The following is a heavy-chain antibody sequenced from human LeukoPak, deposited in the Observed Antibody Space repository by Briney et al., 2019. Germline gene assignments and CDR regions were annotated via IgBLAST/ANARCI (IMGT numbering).Heavy chain of an antibody. CDR2: ISSSSSTT. V-gene: IGHV3-48*02. D-gene: IGHD5-18*01. J-gene: IGHJ4*02. CDR3: AKHYFYSYGSLDY. Sequence: GGSLRLSCAASGFTFSAYSMNWVRQPPGKGLEWVSYISSSSSTTHYADSVKGRFTISRDNAKNSLYLQMNSLRDEDTAVYFCAKHYFYSYGSLDYWGQGTLVTVSS. CDR1: GFTFSAYS.